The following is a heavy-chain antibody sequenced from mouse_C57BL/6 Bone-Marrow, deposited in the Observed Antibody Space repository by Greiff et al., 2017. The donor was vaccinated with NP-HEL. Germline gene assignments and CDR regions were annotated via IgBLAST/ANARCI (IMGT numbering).Heavy chain of an antibody. Sequence: QVHVKQSGAELVRPGASVTLSCKASGYTFTDYEMHWVKQTPVHGLEWIGAIDPETGGTAYNQKFKGKAILTADKSSSTAYMELRSLTSEDSAVYYCTRRRVGPRFDYWGQGTTLTVSS. CDR1: GYTFTDYE. J-gene: IGHJ2*01. V-gene: IGHV1-15*01. D-gene: IGHD4-1*01. CDR3: TRRRVGPRFDY. CDR2: IDPETGGT.